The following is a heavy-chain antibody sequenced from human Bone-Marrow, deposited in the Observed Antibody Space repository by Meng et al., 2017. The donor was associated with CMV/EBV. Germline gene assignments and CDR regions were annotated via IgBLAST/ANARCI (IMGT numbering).Heavy chain of an antibody. D-gene: IGHD3-3*01. CDR2: ISSSGSTI. Sequence: GESLKISCAASGFTFSSYEMNWVRQAPGKGLEWVSYISSSGSTIYYADSVKGRFTISRDNAKNSLYQQMISMRAEDTAVYYCARDSGDYDFWSGYSMFWGQGTLVTVSS. V-gene: IGHV3-48*03. J-gene: IGHJ4*02. CDR3: ARDSGDYDFWSGYSMF. CDR1: GFTFSSYE.